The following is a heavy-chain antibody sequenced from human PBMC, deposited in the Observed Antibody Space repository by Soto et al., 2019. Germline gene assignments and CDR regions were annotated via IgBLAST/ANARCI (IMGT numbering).Heavy chain of an antibody. D-gene: IGHD3-3*01. CDR1: GFTFSSYW. V-gene: IGHV3-7*01. Sequence: GGSLRLSCAASGFTFSSYWMSWVRQAPGKGLEWVANIKQDGSEKYYVDSVKGRFTISRDNAKNSLYLQMNSLRAEDTAVYYCARDPTPTYYDFWSGYAHFDYWGQGTLVTVSS. CDR3: ARDPTPTYYDFWSGYAHFDY. J-gene: IGHJ4*02. CDR2: IKQDGSEK.